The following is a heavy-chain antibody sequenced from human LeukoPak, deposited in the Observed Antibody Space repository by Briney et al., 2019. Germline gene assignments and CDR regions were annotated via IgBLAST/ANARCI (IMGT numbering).Heavy chain of an antibody. CDR2: ISSGASTM. Sequence: GGSLRLSCAASGFMFSSFEMYWVRQAPGKGLEWVSYISSGASTMYYADSVKGRFTISRDNARNSLFLQMNSLRAEDTAVYYCALVAVASDFDYWGQGTLVTVSS. D-gene: IGHD6-19*01. J-gene: IGHJ4*02. V-gene: IGHV3-48*03. CDR3: ALVAVASDFDY. CDR1: GFMFSSFE.